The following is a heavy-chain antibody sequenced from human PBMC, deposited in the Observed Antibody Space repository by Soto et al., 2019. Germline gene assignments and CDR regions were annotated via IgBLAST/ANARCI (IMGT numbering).Heavy chain of an antibody. CDR3: ARGYSYYDSSGVLDFDY. V-gene: IGHV3-30-3*01. Sequence: GGSLRLSCAASGFTFSSYAMHWVRQAPGKGLEWVAVISYDGSNKYYADSVKGRFTISRDNSKNTLYLQMNSLRAEDTAVYYCARGYSYYDSSGVLDFDYWGQGTLVTVSS. CDR1: GFTFSSYA. D-gene: IGHD3-22*01. J-gene: IGHJ4*02. CDR2: ISYDGSNK.